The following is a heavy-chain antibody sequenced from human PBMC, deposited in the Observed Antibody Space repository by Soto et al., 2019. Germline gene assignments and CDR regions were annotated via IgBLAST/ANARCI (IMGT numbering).Heavy chain of an antibody. CDR2: INPSGGST. D-gene: IGHD2-15*01. CDR3: ARDRGYCSGGSCYAVDYYGMDV. J-gene: IGHJ6*02. CDR1: GYTFTSYY. V-gene: IGHV1-46*01. Sequence: ASVKVSCKASGYTFTSYYMHWVRRAPGQGLEWMGIINPSGGSTSYAQKFQGRVTMTRDTSTSTVYMELSSLRSEDTAVYYCARDRGYCSGGSCYAVDYYGMDVWGQGTTVTVSS.